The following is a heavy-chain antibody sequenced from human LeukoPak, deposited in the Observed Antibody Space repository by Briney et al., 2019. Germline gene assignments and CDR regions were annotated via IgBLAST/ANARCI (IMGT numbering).Heavy chain of an antibody. J-gene: IGHJ4*02. Sequence: PGGSLRLSCAASGFTFSDYYMYWIRQAPGKGLEWVAYSSGVSTTIYYADSLKGRFTISRDNAKNSLYLQMNSLRAEDTAVYYCARDSGRRGYNYNFWGQGTLVTVSS. CDR3: ARDSGRRGYNYNF. D-gene: IGHD5-18*01. V-gene: IGHV3-11*01. CDR2: SSGVSTTI. CDR1: GFTFSDYY.